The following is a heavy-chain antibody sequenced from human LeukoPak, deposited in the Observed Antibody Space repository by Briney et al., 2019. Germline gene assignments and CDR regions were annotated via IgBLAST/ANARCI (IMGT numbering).Heavy chain of an antibody. V-gene: IGHV5-51*01. CDR2: IYPGDSDT. J-gene: IGHJ5*02. D-gene: IGHD2-8*01. Sequence: GESLQISCQGSGYSFTSYWIGWVRPMPGKGLEWMGIIYPGDSDTRYSPSFQGQVTISADKSISTAYLQWSSLKASDTAMYYCARVPNGVVNWFDPWGQGTLVTVSS. CDR1: GYSFTSYW. CDR3: ARVPNGVVNWFDP.